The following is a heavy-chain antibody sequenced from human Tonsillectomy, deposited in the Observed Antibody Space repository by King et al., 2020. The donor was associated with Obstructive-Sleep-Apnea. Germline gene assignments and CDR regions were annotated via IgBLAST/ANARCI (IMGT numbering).Heavy chain of an antibody. CDR2: FSGSGGNT. D-gene: IGHD1-1*01. J-gene: IGHJ4*02. Sequence: EVQLVESGGGLVQPGGSLRLSCEAFGFTFNNYAMSWVRQAPGKWLEWVSAFSGSGGNTYYADSVKGRFSISKDISKNTLFLEMTSLRAEDTAVYYCAKEGPGNWNDGPFYFDHWGKGTQVTVSS. CDR3: AKEGPGNWNDGPFYFDH. CDR1: GFTFNNYA. V-gene: IGHV3-23*04.